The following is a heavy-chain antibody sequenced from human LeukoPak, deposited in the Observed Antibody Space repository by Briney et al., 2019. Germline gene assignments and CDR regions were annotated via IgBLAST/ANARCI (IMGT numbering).Heavy chain of an antibody. CDR2: IWYDGSNK. Sequence: GGSLRLSCAASGFTFSSYGMHWVCQAPGKGLEWVALIWYDGSNKHYADSVKGRLTISRDNSKNTLYLQMNSLRAEDTAVYYCAREGPRGNSQFDYWGQGTLVTVSS. J-gene: IGHJ4*02. CDR1: GFTFSSYG. D-gene: IGHD2/OR15-2a*01. CDR3: AREGPRGNSQFDY. V-gene: IGHV3-33*01.